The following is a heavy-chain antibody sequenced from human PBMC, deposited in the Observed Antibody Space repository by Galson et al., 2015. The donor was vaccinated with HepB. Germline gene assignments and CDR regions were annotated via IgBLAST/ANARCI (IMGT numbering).Heavy chain of an antibody. CDR2: ISSSGSTI. Sequence: SLRLAGAACGFTVSDYYMSWMRQAPGRGVGWVSYISSSGSTIYYADSVKGPFTISRDNAKNSLYLQMNGLRAEDPAVYYCARVWLGAFDIWGQGTMVPVSS. D-gene: IGHD3-9*01. J-gene: IGHJ3*02. CDR3: ARVWLGAFDI. CDR1: GFTVSDYY. V-gene: IGHV3-11*01.